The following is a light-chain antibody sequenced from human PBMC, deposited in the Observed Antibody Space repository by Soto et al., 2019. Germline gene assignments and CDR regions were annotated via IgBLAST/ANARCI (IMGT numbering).Light chain of an antibody. J-gene: IGKJ1*01. CDR1: QSVSSY. CDR2: DAS. Sequence: EIVLPQSPSTLSLSPGERSTLSCISIQSVSSYLAWYQQKPGQAPRLLIYDASNRATGIPARFSGSGSGTDFTLTISSLEPEDFAVYYCQQRSNWPPTWTFGQGTKVDI. CDR3: QQRSNWPPTWT. V-gene: IGKV3-11*01.